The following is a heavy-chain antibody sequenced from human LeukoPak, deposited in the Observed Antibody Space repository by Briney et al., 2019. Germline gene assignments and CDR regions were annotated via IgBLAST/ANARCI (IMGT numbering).Heavy chain of an antibody. J-gene: IGHJ4*02. V-gene: IGHV4-59*08. CDR1: GGSFSGYY. CDR2: IYYSGST. D-gene: IGHD5-18*01. Sequence: SETLSLTCAVYGGSFSGYYWSWIRQPPGKGLEWIGHIYYSGSTNYNPSLKSRVTISVDTSKNQFSLKLSPVTAADTAVYYCARLHDGYRYGADYWGQGTLVTTS. CDR3: ARLHDGYRYGADY.